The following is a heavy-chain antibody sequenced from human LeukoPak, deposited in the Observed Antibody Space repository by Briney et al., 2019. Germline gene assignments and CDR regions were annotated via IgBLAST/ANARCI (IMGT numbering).Heavy chain of an antibody. CDR3: SGLFVTGVDGRGRFHS. Sequence: KPSETLSLTCSVSGDSISSSPEYWGWIRQPPGKGLEYIGGINYSGSTYYDPSLKGRVTISVDTSKNQFSLKVTSMTAADSAVYYCSGLFVTGVDGRGRFHSWGQGALVTVSS. V-gene: IGHV4-39*01. J-gene: IGHJ5*01. CDR1: GDSISSSPEY. D-gene: IGHD1-14*01. CDR2: INYSGST.